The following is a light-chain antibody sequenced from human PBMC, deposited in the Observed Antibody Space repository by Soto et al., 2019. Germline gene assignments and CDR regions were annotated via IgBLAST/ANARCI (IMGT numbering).Light chain of an antibody. V-gene: IGKV3-11*01. Sequence: ENVLTQFPVTLSLSPGERATLSCRASQNAHTSLAWYRQKPGQAPGLLIYDAFKRAAGIPARFSGSGSGTDFTLTISSLEPEDSGIYYCQDRSNWPLFTFGGGTKVDIK. J-gene: IGKJ4*01. CDR1: QNAHTS. CDR3: QDRSNWPLFT. CDR2: DAF.